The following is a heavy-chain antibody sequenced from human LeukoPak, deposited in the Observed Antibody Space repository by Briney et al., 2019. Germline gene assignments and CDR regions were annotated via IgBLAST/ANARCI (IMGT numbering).Heavy chain of an antibody. J-gene: IGHJ4*02. CDR1: GGSISSSSYY. Sequence: SETLSLTCTVSGGSISSSSYYWGWIRQPLGKGLEWIGSIYYSGSTYYNPSLKSRVTISVDTSKNQFSLKLSSVTAADTAVYYCARDSTSRLDYWGQGTLVTVSS. V-gene: IGHV4-39*02. D-gene: IGHD2-2*01. CDR3: ARDSTSRLDY. CDR2: IYYSGST.